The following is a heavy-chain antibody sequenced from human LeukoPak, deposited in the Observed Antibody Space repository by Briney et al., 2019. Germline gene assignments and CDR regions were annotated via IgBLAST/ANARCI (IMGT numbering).Heavy chain of an antibody. D-gene: IGHD6-13*01. CDR1: GGSLISYY. CDR3: ARGFDSSWLLFDY. J-gene: IGHJ4*02. CDR2: MYSSGTT. Sequence: PSETLSLTCTVSGGSLISYYWSWIRQPAGKGLEWIGRMYSSGTTTYNPSLKSRVTMSVDTSKNQFSLNLNSVTAADTAVYYCARGFDSSWLLFDYWGQGALVTVSS. V-gene: IGHV4-4*07.